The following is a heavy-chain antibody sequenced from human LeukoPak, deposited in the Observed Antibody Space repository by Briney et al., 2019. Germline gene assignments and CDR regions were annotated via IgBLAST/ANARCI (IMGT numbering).Heavy chain of an antibody. CDR3: ARSADRSGYFREITLYYFDY. V-gene: IGHV3-11*01. CDR1: GFTFSDFY. Sequence: PGGSLRLSCAASGFTFSDFYMTWIRQAPGKGLEWVSYISNRGTTIHYADSVRGRFTISRDNAQKSLYLQMNGLRAEDTAVYYCARSADRSGYFREITLYYFDYWGQGTLVTVSS. CDR2: ISNRGTTI. J-gene: IGHJ4*02. D-gene: IGHD3-22*01.